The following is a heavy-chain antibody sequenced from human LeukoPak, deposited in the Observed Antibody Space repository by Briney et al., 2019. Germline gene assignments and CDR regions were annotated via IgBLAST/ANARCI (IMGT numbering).Heavy chain of an antibody. D-gene: IGHD2-21*02. J-gene: IGHJ6*02. CDR3: ARLRVTAFYYYGMDV. Sequence: SQTPSLTCTVSGGSFSSGGYYWSWIRQHPGKGLEWMGYIYYSGSTYYNPSLKSRVTISVDTSKNQFSLKLSSVTAADTAVYYCARLRVTAFYYYGMDVWGQGTTVTVSS. CDR1: GGSFSSGGYY. CDR2: IYYSGST. V-gene: IGHV4-31*03.